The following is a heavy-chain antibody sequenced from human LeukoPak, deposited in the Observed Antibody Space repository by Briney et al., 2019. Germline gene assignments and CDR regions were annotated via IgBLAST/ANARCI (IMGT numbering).Heavy chain of an antibody. CDR2: INPSGGSR. J-gene: IGHJ4*02. D-gene: IGHD5-12*01. CDR1: GYTFTSYH. Sequence: PRASVNVPCKASGYTFTSYHVHWVRPAPGRGLEGMGLINPSGGSRSYAQKFQGRITMTRDTSTSTVYMELSSLRSEDTAVYYCARGRVPTTHKFDCWCQGTLVTVSS. CDR3: ARGRVPTTHKFDC. V-gene: IGHV1-46*01.